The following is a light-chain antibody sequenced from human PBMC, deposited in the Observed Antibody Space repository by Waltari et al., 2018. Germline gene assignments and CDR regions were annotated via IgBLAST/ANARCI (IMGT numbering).Light chain of an antibody. CDR1: PTVTSD. CDR3: QQNYASPFT. V-gene: IGKV1-39*01. J-gene: IGKJ2*01. CDR2: SAS. Sequence: DIQMTQSPSSLPASIGDSVLITCRASPTVTSDLHWYQQRPGKPPKLLIYSASTLQRGVSSRFSGSGSGTDFTLTINNLQPDDFATYFCQQNYASPFTFGQGTKL.